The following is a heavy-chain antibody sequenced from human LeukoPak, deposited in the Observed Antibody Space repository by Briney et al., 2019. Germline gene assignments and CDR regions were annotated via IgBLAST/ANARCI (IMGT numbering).Heavy chain of an antibody. J-gene: IGHJ4*02. CDR3: AKGAYGSGTD. CDR1: GFTFSSYA. Sequence: GGSLRLSCAASGFTFSSYAMHWVRQAPGKGLEYVSAISSNGGSTYYANSVKGRFTISRDNSKNTLYLQMGSLRAEDTAVYYCAKGAYGSGTDWGQGTLVTVSS. D-gene: IGHD3-10*01. CDR2: ISSNGGST. V-gene: IGHV3-64*01.